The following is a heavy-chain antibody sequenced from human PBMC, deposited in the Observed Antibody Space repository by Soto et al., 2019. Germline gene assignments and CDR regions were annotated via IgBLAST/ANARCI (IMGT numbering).Heavy chain of an antibody. CDR2: IFSNDEK. Sequence: QVTLKESGPVLVKPTETLTLTCTVSGFSLSNARMGVSWIRQPPGKALEWLAHIFSNDEKSYSTSLKSRVTISKDTSKSQVFLTMTNMDPVDTGTYYCARIRQGYSSSWYDYWGQGTLVTVSS. CDR3: ARIRQGYSSSWYDY. J-gene: IGHJ4*02. CDR1: GFSLSNARMG. V-gene: IGHV2-26*01. D-gene: IGHD6-13*01.